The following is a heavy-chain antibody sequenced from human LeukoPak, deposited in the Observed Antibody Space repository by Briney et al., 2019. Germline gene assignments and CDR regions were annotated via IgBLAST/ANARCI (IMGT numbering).Heavy chain of an antibody. CDR1: EFTFSTYS. Sequence: GGYLRLYCSAYEFTFSTYSMNWVRQAPGKGLEWVSYISSSSSIIYYAGSVKGRFTISRDNDKNYLYLQMNSLRAEDTAVYYCARGSYDSSGYYSGAGARADYWGQGTLVTVSS. J-gene: IGHJ4*02. CDR3: ARGSYDSSGYYSGAGARADY. CDR2: ISSSSSII. D-gene: IGHD3-22*01. V-gene: IGHV3-48*01.